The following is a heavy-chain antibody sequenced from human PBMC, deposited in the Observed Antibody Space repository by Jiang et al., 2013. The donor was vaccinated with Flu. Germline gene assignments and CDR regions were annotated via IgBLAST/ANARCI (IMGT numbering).Heavy chain of an antibody. J-gene: IGHJ4*02. CDR1: GFTVSSNY. CDR3: ARLGIGYSSAKYYFDY. CDR2: IYSGGST. V-gene: IGHV3-66*04. D-gene: IGHD6-25*01. Sequence: SGGGLVQPGGSLRLSCAASGFTVSSNYMSWVRQAPGKGLEWVSVIYSGGSTYYADSVKGRFTISRDNSKNTLYLQMNSLRAEDTAVYYCARLGIGYSSAKYYFDYWGQGTLVTVSS.